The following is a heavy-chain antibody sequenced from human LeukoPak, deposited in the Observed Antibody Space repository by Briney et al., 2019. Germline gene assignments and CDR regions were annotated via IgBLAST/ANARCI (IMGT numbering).Heavy chain of an antibody. CDR3: TTAHYDYVWGSYHTTYAFDI. Sequence: PGGSLRLSCAASGFTFSNAWMSWVRQAPGKGLEWVGRIKSKTDGGTTDYAAPVKGRFTISRDDSKNTLYLQMNSLKTEDTAVYYCTTAHYDYVWGSYHTTYAFDIWGQGTMVTVSS. J-gene: IGHJ3*02. V-gene: IGHV3-15*01. CDR2: IKSKTDGGTT. D-gene: IGHD3-16*02. CDR1: GFTFSNAW.